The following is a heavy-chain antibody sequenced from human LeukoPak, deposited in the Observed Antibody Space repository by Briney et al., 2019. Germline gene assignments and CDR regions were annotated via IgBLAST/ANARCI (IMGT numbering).Heavy chain of an antibody. CDR1: GGSFSDYD. V-gene: IGHV4-34*01. CDR3: ARASYCGGDCYHFDY. Sequence: SETLSLTCAVYGGSFSDYDWSWIRQAPGKGLQWLGEINQSGTTNCDPSLKSRVTISVDTSKNQFSLKLSSVTAADTAVYYCARASYCGGDCYHFDYWGQGTLVTVSS. J-gene: IGHJ4*02. D-gene: IGHD2-21*02. CDR2: INQSGTT.